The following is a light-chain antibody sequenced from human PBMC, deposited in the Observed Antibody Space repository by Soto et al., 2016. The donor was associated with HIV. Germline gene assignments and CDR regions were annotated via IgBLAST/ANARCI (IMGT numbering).Light chain of an antibody. J-gene: IGLJ2*01. V-gene: IGLV3-21*03. CDR2: NDN. CDR1: NIGSQS. Sequence: SYELTQPPSLSVAPGKTAKITCGGNNIGSQSVRWYQQRPGQAPVPVVNNDNDRPSGIPQRFSGSNSGNTATLTISRVEAGDEADYYCQVWDRSNDHVVFGGGTQLTVL. CDR3: QVWDRSNDHVV.